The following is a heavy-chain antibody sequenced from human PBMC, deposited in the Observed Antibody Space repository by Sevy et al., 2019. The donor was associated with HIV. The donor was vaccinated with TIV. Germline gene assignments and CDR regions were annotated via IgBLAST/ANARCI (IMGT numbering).Heavy chain of an antibody. CDR2: FYYSGST. J-gene: IGHJ3*02. CDR3: ARSGQWESGVTGDAFDI. V-gene: IGHV4-59*01. Sequence: SETLSLTCTVSGGSISSYYWSWIRQPPGKGLEWIGYFYYSGSTNYNPSLKSRVTISVDTSKNQFSLKLSSVTAADTAVYYCARSGQWESGVTGDAFDIWGQGTMVTVSS. CDR1: GGSISSYY. D-gene: IGHD1-26*01.